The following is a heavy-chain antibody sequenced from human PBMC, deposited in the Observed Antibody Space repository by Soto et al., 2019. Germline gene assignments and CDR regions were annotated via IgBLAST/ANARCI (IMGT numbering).Heavy chain of an antibody. J-gene: IGHJ4*02. CDR3: ARPHVDSNTFYYYFDY. V-gene: IGHV4-34*12. Sequence: PSETLSLTCSVYGGSFSGYYWSWIRQPPGKGLKWIGEIIHGGSTNYRPSLKSRVTISVDTSMNQLSLELSPVTAADTAMYYCARPHVDSNTFYYYFDYWGQGTLVTVSS. D-gene: IGHD3-22*01. CDR1: GGSFSGYY. CDR2: IIHGGST.